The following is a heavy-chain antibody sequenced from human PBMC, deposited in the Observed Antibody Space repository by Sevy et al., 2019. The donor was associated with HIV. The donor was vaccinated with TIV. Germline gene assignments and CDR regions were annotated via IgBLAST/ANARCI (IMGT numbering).Heavy chain of an antibody. Sequence: PGGSLRLSCAASGFTFDDYAMHWVRQAPGKGLEWVSLISWDGGSTYYADSVKGRFTISRDNSKNSLSLQMTSLRAEDTAFYYCAKDLAGEGPYGSGSLDYWGQGTLVTVSS. J-gene: IGHJ4*02. CDR2: ISWDGGST. D-gene: IGHD3-10*01. CDR3: AKDLAGEGPYGSGSLDY. V-gene: IGHV3-43D*03. CDR1: GFTFDDYA.